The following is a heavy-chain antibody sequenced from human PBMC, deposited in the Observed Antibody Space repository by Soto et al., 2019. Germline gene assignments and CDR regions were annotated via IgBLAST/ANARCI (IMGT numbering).Heavy chain of an antibody. V-gene: IGHV4-34*01. CDR2: INHSGST. D-gene: IGHD3-3*01. CDR3: ARGGSDFWSGYYRYNWFDP. CDR1: GGSFSGYY. J-gene: IGHJ5*02. Sequence: QVQLQQWGAGLLKPSETLSLTCAVYGGSFSGYYWSWIRQPPGKGLEWIGEINHSGSTNYNPSLKSRVTISVDTSKNQFSLKLSSVTAADTAVYYCARGGSDFWSGYYRYNWFDPWGQGTLVTVSS.